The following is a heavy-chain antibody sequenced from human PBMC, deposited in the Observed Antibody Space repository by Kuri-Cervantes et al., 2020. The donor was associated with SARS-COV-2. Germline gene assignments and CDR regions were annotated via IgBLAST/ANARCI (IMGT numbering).Heavy chain of an antibody. V-gene: IGHV4-59*08. CDR2: IYYSGST. CDR1: GGSISSHY. J-gene: IGHJ4*02. Sequence: SETLSLTCTVSGGSISSHYWSWIRQPPGKGLEWIGYIYYSGSTNYNPSLKSRVTISVDTSKNQFSLKLSSVTAADTAVYYCARVAGIVATTYFDYWGQGALVTVSS. D-gene: IGHD5-12*01. CDR3: ARVAGIVATTYFDY.